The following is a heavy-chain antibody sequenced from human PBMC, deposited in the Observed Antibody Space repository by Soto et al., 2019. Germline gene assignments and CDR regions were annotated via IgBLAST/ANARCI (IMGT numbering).Heavy chain of an antibody. CDR3: ARDSPDSVTTRYFDY. V-gene: IGHV4-59*01. Sequence: QVQLQESGPGLXKPXEXLSLTCTVSGGSISSYYWSWIRQPPGKGLEWIGYIYYSGSTNYNPSLKSRVTISVDTSKNQFSLKLSSVTAADTAVYYCARDSPDSVTTRYFDYWGQGTLVTVSS. D-gene: IGHD4-17*01. CDR2: IYYSGST. CDR1: GGSISSYY. J-gene: IGHJ4*02.